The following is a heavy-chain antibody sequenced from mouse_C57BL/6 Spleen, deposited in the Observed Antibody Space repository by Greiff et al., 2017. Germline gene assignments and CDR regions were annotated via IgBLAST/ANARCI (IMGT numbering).Heavy chain of an antibody. CDR2: IRNKANNHAT. J-gene: IGHJ2*01. D-gene: IGHD2-3*01. CDR1: GFTFSDAW. CDR3: TRRDGYPSFDY. V-gene: IGHV6-6*01. Sequence: EVKLMESGGGLVQPGGSMKLSCAASGFTFSDAWMDWVRQSPEKGLEWVAEIRNKANNHATYYAESVKGRFTISRDDSKSSVDLQMNSLRAEDTGIYYCTRRDGYPSFDYWGQGTTLTVSS.